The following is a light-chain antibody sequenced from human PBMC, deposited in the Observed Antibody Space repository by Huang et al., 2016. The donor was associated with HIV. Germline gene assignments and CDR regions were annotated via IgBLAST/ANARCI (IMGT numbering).Light chain of an antibody. Sequence: DIQMTQSPSSLSASVGDRVTITCRASQSISSYLNWYQQKPGKAPKLLIYAASRLQSGVPSRFSGSGSGTDFTLTISSLQPEDFATYYCQQSYSTCLTFGGGTKVEIK. J-gene: IGKJ4*01. V-gene: IGKV1-39*01. CDR2: AAS. CDR3: QQSYSTCLT. CDR1: QSISSY.